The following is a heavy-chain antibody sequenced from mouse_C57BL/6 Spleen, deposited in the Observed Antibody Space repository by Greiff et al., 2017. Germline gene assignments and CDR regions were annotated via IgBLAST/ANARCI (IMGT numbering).Heavy chain of an antibody. CDR2: IYPGDGDT. Sequence: VQLQQSGPELVKPGASVKISCKASGYAFSSSWMNWVKQRPGKGLEWIGRIYPGDGDTNYNGKFKGKATLTADKSSSTAYMQLSSLTSEDSAVYFCARSNYYGSSYFDVWGTGTTVTVSS. CDR3: ARSNYYGSSYFDV. CDR1: GYAFSSSW. D-gene: IGHD1-1*01. J-gene: IGHJ1*03. V-gene: IGHV1-82*01.